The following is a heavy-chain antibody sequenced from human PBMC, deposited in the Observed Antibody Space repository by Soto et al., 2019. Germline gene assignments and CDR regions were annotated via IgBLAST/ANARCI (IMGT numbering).Heavy chain of an antibody. J-gene: IGHJ4*02. CDR2: IWYDGNNK. D-gene: IGHD2-21*01. CDR1: GFTCSNYG. Sequence: PXGSLRLSCAASGFTCSNYGMHWFRQAPGKGLEWVAVIWYDGNNKYYADSVKGRFTISRDNSNNTLYVQMTSLRAEDTAVYYCARGLHSLFDYWGQGTLVTVSS. V-gene: IGHV3-33*01. CDR3: ARGLHSLFDY.